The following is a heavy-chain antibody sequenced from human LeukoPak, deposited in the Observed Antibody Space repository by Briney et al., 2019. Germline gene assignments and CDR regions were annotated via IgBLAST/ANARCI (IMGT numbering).Heavy chain of an antibody. J-gene: IGHJ5*02. V-gene: IGHV3-9*01. CDR3: AKDSQWEPGVNWFDP. CDR1: GFTFDDYA. CDR2: ISWNSGST. Sequence: PGRSLRLSCAASGFTFDDYAMHWVRHAPGKGLEWVSGISWNSGSTGYADSVKGRFTISRDNAKNSLYLQMNSLRAEDTALYYCAKDSQWEPGVNWFDPWGQGTLVTVSS. D-gene: IGHD1-26*01.